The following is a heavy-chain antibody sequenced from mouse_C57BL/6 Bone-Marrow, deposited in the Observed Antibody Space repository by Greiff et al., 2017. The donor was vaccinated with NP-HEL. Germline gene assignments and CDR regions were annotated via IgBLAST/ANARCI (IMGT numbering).Heavy chain of an antibody. CDR1: GYTFTDYN. Sequence: EVKLVESGPELVKPGASVKMSCKASGYTFTDYNMHWVKQSHGKSLEWIGYINPNNGGTSYNQKFKGKATLTVNKSSSTAYMELRSLTSEDSAVYYCARSGYYGSSYRVYYAMDYWGQGTSVTVSS. V-gene: IGHV1-22*01. CDR3: ARSGYYGSSYRVYYAMDY. D-gene: IGHD1-1*01. CDR2: INPNNGGT. J-gene: IGHJ4*01.